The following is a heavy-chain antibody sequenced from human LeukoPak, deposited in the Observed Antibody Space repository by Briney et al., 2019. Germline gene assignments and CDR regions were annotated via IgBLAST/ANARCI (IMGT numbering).Heavy chain of an antibody. J-gene: IGHJ4*02. CDR1: GGSISSYY. Sequence: ASETLSLTCTASGGSISSYYWSWIRQPPGKGLEWIGHIYYSGSTNYNPSLKSRVTISVDTSKNQLSLKLSSVTAADTAAYYYARRGVGRGAVDYWGQGTLVTVSS. CDR2: IYYSGST. D-gene: IGHD5-12*01. V-gene: IGHV4-59*08. CDR3: ARRGVGRGAVDY.